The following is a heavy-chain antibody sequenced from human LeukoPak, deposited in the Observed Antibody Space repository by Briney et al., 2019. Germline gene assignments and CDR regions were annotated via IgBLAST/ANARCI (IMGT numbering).Heavy chain of an antibody. CDR1: GYTFTSYA. V-gene: IGHV1-3*03. CDR3: ARSSKCSGGSCYTSY. D-gene: IGHD2-15*01. Sequence: ASVKVSCKASGYTFTSYAMHWVRQAPGQRLEWMGWINAGNGNTKYSQEFQGRVTITRDTSASTAYMELSSLRSEDMAVYYCARSSKCSGGSCYTSYWGQGTLVTVSS. CDR2: INAGNGNT. J-gene: IGHJ4*02.